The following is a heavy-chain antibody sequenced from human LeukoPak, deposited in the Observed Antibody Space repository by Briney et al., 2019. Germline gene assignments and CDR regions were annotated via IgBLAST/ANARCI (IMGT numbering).Heavy chain of an antibody. D-gene: IGHD3-10*01. J-gene: IGHJ4*02. CDR2: ISGSGGST. CDR3: AKAKTRSGSYSADY. V-gene: IGHV3-23*01. Sequence: GGSLRLSCAASGFTFSSYAMSWVRQAPGKGLEWVSAISGSGGSTYYADSVKGRFTISRDNSKNTLYLQMNSLRAEDTAVYYCAKAKTRSGSYSADYWGQGTLVTVSS. CDR1: GFTFSSYA.